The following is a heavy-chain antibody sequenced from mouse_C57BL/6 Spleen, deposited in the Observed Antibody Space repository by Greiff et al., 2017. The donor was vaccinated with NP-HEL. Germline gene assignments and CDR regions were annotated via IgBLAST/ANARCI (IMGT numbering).Heavy chain of an antibody. CDR2: IDPEDGDT. D-gene: IGHD1-1*01. CDR3: TTYDGSSYVAWFAY. J-gene: IGHJ3*01. Sequence: VQLQQSGAELVRPGASVKLSCTASGFNIKDYYMHWVKQRPEQGLEWIGRIDPEDGDTDYAPKFQGKATMTADTSSNTAYLQLSSLTSEDTAVYYCTTYDGSSYVAWFAYWGQGTLVTVSA. CDR1: GFNIKDYY. V-gene: IGHV14-1*01.